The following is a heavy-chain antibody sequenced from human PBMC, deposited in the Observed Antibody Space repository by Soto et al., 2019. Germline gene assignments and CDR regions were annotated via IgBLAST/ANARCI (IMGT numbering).Heavy chain of an antibody. D-gene: IGHD5-12*01. CDR2: IIPMFGTP. CDR1: GVTFNRQD. V-gene: IGHV1-69*13. Sequence: SVKVSCKASGVTFNRQDMRWVRQAPGQGLEWMGGIIPMFGTPHYAEKFQDRVTITADESTGTAYLELSSLTSEDTAVYYCVTSEGRDGYSFDYWGPGTLVTVSS. J-gene: IGHJ4*02. CDR3: VTSEGRDGYSFDY.